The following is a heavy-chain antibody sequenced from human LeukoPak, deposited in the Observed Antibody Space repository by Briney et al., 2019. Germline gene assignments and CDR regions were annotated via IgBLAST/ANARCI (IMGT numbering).Heavy chain of an antibody. J-gene: IGHJ6*02. CDR2: ISSSSSYI. D-gene: IGHD6-13*01. Sequence: PGGSLRLSCAASGFTFSSYSMNWVRQAPGKGLEWVSSISSSSSYIYYADSVKGRFTISRDNSKNTLYLQMNSLRAEDTAVYYCAKDSAGAAGTTTIKAYYGMDVWGQGTTVTVSS. CDR1: GFTFSSYS. CDR3: AKDSAGAAGTTTIKAYYGMDV. V-gene: IGHV3-21*01.